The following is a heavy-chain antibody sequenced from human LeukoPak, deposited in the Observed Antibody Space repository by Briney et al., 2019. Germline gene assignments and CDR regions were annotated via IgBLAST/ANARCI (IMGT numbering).Heavy chain of an antibody. J-gene: IGHJ4*02. CDR1: GYTFTSYY. CDR3: ARDGGGNQNFDY. V-gene: IGHV1-46*01. CDR2: INPSGGST. D-gene: IGHD4-23*01. Sequence: ASVKVSCKASGYTFTSYYMHWVRQAPGQGLEWMGIINPSGGSTSYAQKFQGRVTMTRDMSTSTVYMGLSSLRSEDTAVYYCARDGGGNQNFDYWGQGTLVTVSS.